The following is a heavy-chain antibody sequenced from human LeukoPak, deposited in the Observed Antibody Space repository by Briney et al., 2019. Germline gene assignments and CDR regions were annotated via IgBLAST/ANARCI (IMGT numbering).Heavy chain of an antibody. J-gene: IGHJ6*03. D-gene: IGHD5-12*01. V-gene: IGHV1-69*06. CDR2: IIPIFGTA. CDR3: ARVPPQYSGYVQYYYYYYMDV. Sequence: GASVKVSCKASGGTFSSYAISWVRQAPGQGLEWMGGIIPIFGTANYAQKFQGRVTITADKSTSTAYMELSSLRSEDTAVYYCARVPPQYSGYVQYYYYYYMDVWGKGTAVTVPS. CDR1: GGTFSSYA.